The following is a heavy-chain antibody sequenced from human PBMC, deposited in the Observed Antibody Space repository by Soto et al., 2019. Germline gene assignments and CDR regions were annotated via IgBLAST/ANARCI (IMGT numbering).Heavy chain of an antibody. CDR1: GGTFSSYA. Sequence: ASVKVSCKASGGTFSSYAISWVRQAPGQGLEWMGGIIPIFGTANYAQKFQGRVTITADESTSTAYMELSSLRSEDTAVYYCARDPHDYSFGDYYYGMDVWGQGTTVTVS. V-gene: IGHV1-69*13. CDR2: IIPIFGTA. CDR3: ARDPHDYSFGDYYYGMDV. D-gene: IGHD4-4*01. J-gene: IGHJ6*02.